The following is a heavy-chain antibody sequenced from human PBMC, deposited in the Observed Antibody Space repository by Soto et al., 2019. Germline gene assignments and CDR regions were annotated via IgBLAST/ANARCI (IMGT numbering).Heavy chain of an antibody. CDR2: IKQDGSEK. Sequence: GSLRLSCAASGFTFSSYWMSWVRQAPGKGLEWVANIKQDGSEKYYVDSVKGRFTISRDNAKNSLYLQMNSLRAEDTAVYYCARTDIVVVVAARNDAFDIWGQGTMVTVSS. V-gene: IGHV3-7*03. J-gene: IGHJ3*02. CDR1: GFTFSSYW. D-gene: IGHD2-15*01. CDR3: ARTDIVVVVAARNDAFDI.